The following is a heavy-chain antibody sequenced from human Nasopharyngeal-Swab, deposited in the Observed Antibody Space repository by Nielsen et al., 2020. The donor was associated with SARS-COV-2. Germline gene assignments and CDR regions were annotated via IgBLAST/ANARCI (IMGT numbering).Heavy chain of an antibody. V-gene: IGHV3-23*01. CDR2: ISGSGSNT. CDR1: GFTFSSYA. D-gene: IGHD5-12*01. J-gene: IGHJ6*03. Sequence: ETLSLTCAASGFTFSSYAMSWVRQAPGRGLEWVSSISGSGSNTYYRDSVKGRFTISRDNSQNTLYLQMNSLRAEDTAVYYCAKGGGYGSYYYYYMDVWGKGTTVTISS. CDR3: AKGGGYGSYYYYYMDV.